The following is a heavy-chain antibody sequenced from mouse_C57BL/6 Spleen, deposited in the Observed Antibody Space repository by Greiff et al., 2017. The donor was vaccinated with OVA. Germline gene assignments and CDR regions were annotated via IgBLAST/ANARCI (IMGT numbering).Heavy chain of an antibody. CDR3: ATTVVALYAMDY. D-gene: IGHD1-1*01. J-gene: IGHJ4*01. CDR2: ISSGSSTI. CDR1: GFTFSDYG. V-gene: IGHV5-17*01. Sequence: EVMLVESGGGLVKPGGSLKLSCAASGFTFSDYGMHWVRQAPEQGLEWVAYISSGSSTIYYADTVKGRFTISRDNAKNTLFLQMTSLRSEDTAMYYCATTVVALYAMDYWGQGTSVTVSS.